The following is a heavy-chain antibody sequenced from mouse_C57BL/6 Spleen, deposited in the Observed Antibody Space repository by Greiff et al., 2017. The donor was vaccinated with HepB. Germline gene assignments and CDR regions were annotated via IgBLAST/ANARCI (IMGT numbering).Heavy chain of an antibody. V-gene: IGHV5-4*01. CDR2: ISDGGSYT. J-gene: IGHJ2*01. Sequence: EVQLVESGGGLVKPGGSLKLSCAASGFTFSSYAMSWVRQTPEKRLEWVATISDGGSYTYYPDNVKGRFTISRDNDKNNLYLQMSHLKSEDTAMYYGARSRLRQAYYFDYWGQGTTLTVSS. CDR1: GFTFSSYA. D-gene: IGHD2-4*01. CDR3: ARSRLRQAYYFDY.